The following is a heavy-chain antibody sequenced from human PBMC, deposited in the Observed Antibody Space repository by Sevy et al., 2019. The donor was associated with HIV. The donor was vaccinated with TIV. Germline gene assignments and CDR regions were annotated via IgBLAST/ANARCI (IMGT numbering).Heavy chain of an antibody. CDR2: IKAKSDGGTI. Sequence: GGSLRLSCAASGFTFSYAWMSWVRQAPGKGPEWVGRIKAKSDGGTIDYAAPVKGRFTISRDDSKNTLYLQMNSLKTEDTGVYYCNTDPIIVLLVTDGMDVWGQGTTVTVSS. D-gene: IGHD2-8*02. CDR3: NTDPIIVLLVTDGMDV. CDR1: GFTFSYAW. V-gene: IGHV3-15*01. J-gene: IGHJ6*02.